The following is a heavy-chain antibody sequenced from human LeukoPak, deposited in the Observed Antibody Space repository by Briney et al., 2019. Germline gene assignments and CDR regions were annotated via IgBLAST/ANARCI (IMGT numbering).Heavy chain of an antibody. D-gene: IGHD1-26*01. CDR2: IKSKTDGRTT. Sequence: GGSLRLSCAASGFTFSNAWMRWVRQAPGKGLEWVGRIKSKTDGRTTDYAAPVKGRFTISRDDSKNTLYMHMNSLKTEDTAMYYCTTGWSYFAEYFQHWGQGTLVTVSS. CDR3: TTGWSYFAEYFQH. V-gene: IGHV3-15*01. J-gene: IGHJ1*01. CDR1: GFTFSNAW.